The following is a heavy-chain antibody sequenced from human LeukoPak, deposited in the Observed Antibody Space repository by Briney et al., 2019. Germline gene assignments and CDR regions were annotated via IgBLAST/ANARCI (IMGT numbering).Heavy chain of an antibody. Sequence: GGSLRLSCAASGFTFDDYGMSWVRQAPGKGLEWVSVIYSGGSTYYADSVKGRFTISRDNSKNTLYLQMNSLRAEDTAAYYCARHDWFDPWGQGTLVTVSS. V-gene: IGHV3-66*04. CDR1: GFTFDDYG. J-gene: IGHJ5*02. CDR2: IYSGGST. CDR3: ARHDWFDP.